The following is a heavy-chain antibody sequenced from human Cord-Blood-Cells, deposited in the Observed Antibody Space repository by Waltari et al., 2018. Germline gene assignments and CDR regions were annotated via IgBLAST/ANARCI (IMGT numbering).Heavy chain of an antibody. CDR3: ARDPSSSSWYWYFDL. Sequence: QVQLQASGPGLVKPSETLSLTCTVPGGSIRSYYWSWIRPPAGKGLEWIGRIYTSGRTNYNPSLKSRVTMSVDTSKNQFSLKLSSVTAADTAVYYCARDPSSSSWYWYFDLWGRGTLVTVSS. J-gene: IGHJ2*01. V-gene: IGHV4-4*07. D-gene: IGHD6-13*01. CDR2: IYTSGRT. CDR1: GGSIRSYY.